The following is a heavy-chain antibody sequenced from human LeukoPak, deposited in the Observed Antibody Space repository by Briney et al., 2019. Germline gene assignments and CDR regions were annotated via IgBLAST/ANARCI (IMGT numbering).Heavy chain of an antibody. CDR2: ISSSSSYI. Sequence: GGSLRLSCAASGFTFSSYSMNWVRQAPGKGLEGVSSISSSSSYIYYADSVKGRFTISRDNAKNSLYLQMNSLRAEDTAVYYCARDGSGFGELLDWGQGTLVTVSS. V-gene: IGHV3-21*01. CDR3: ARDGSGFGELLD. CDR1: GFTFSSYS. D-gene: IGHD3-10*01. J-gene: IGHJ4*02.